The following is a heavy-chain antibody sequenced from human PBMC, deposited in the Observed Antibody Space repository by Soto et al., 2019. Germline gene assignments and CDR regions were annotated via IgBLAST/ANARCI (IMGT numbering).Heavy chain of an antibody. V-gene: IGHV3-33*01. CDR3: ARVEAPLVHSDHYYYGMDV. D-gene: IGHD6-13*01. Sequence: GGSLRLSCEASGFTFSTYGMHWVRQAPGKGLQWVAVIWYDGTNTYYGDSVKGRFTISRDNSKNTLYLQMNNLRAEDTAVYYCARVEAPLVHSDHYYYGMDVWGQGTTVTVSS. CDR1: GFTFSTYG. CDR2: IWYDGTNT. J-gene: IGHJ6*02.